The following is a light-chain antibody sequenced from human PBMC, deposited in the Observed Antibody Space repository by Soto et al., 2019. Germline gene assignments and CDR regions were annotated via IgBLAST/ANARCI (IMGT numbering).Light chain of an antibody. CDR3: SSFTSSTTLL. Sequence: QSVLTQPASVSGSPGQSITISCTGTATDVGAYNYVSWYQQHPGRAPKLIIYAVTDRPSGVADRFSGSKSGDTASLTISGLQAEDEAHYYCSSFTSSTTLLFGGGTNVTVL. CDR1: ATDVGAYNY. J-gene: IGLJ2*01. CDR2: AVT. V-gene: IGLV2-14*01.